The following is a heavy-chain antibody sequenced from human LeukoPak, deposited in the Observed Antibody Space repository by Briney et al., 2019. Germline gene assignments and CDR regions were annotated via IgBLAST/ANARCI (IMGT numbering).Heavy chain of an antibody. CDR3: ARETEIAAHDY. CDR2: INPNSGGT. CDR1: GYTFTSYG. V-gene: IGHV1-2*02. D-gene: IGHD6-13*01. Sequence: GASVKVSCKASGYTFTSYGISWVRQAPGQGLEWMGWINPNSGGTNYAQKFQGRVTMTRDTSISTAYMELSRLRSDDTAVYYCARETEIAAHDYWGQGTLVTVSS. J-gene: IGHJ4*02.